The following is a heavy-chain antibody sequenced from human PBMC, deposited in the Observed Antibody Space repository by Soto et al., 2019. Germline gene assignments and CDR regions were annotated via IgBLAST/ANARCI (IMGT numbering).Heavy chain of an antibody. J-gene: IGHJ5*02. CDR3: AREVRSSWYFSSFDWFDP. CDR2: IKQDGSEK. CDR1: GFTFSSYW. Sequence: LRLSCAASGFTFSSYWMSWVRQAPGKGLEWVANIKQDGSEKYYVDSVKGRFTISRDNAKNSLYLQMNSLRAEDTAVYYCAREVRSSWYFSSFDWFDPWGQGTLVTVSS. D-gene: IGHD6-13*01. V-gene: IGHV3-7*01.